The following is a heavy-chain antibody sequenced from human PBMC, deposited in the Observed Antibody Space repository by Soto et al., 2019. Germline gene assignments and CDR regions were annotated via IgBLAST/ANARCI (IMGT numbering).Heavy chain of an antibody. D-gene: IGHD2-8*01. V-gene: IGHV3-23*01. CDR2: ISGSGGGT. CDR1: GFTFSSYA. J-gene: IGHJ4*02. Sequence: GGSLRLSCAASGFTFSSYAMSWVRQAPGNGLEWVSTISGSGGGTYYADSVKGRFTISRDNSKNTLYLQMNSLRAEDTAVYYCAKGYCTNGVCYTDYWGQGTLVTVSS. CDR3: AKGYCTNGVCYTDY.